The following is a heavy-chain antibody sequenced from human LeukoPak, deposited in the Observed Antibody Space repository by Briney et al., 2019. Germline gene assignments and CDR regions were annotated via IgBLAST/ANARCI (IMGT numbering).Heavy chain of an antibody. CDR2: IYYSGST. Sequence: SQTLSLTCTVSGGSISSGGYYWSWIRQHPGKGLEWIGYIYYSGSTYYNPSLKSRVTTSVDTSKNQFSLKLSSVTAADTAVYYCARGEWITVIVAVVWGQGTLVTVSS. CDR1: GGSISSGGYY. D-gene: IGHD3-22*01. CDR3: ARGEWITVIVAVV. V-gene: IGHV4-31*03. J-gene: IGHJ4*02.